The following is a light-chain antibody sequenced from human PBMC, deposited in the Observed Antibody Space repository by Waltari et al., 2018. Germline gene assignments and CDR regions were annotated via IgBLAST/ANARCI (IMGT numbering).Light chain of an antibody. J-gene: IGKJ2*01. CDR1: QSLVHSDGKPY. CDR2: KVS. V-gene: IGKV2-30*02. CDR3: MQGTHWPRT. Sequence: VVMTQSPLSLPVMFGQPASISCRSSQSLVHSDGKPYLNWFQQRPGQSPRRPIYKVSYRYSGVPDRFSASGSCNDVTLKISRAEAEDVGVYYCMQGTHWPRTFRQGTKVEI.